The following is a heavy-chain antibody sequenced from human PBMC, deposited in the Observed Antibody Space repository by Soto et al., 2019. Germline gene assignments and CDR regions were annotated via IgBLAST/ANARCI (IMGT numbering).Heavy chain of an antibody. Sequence: SETLSLTCTVSGGSISSYYWSWIRQPPGKGLEWIGYIYYSGSTNYNPSLKSRVTISVDTSKNQFSLKLSSVTAADTAVYYCARSLNWGERFDYWGQGTLVTVSS. CDR1: GGSISSYY. D-gene: IGHD7-27*01. CDR2: IYYSGST. J-gene: IGHJ4*02. V-gene: IGHV4-59*08. CDR3: ARSLNWGERFDY.